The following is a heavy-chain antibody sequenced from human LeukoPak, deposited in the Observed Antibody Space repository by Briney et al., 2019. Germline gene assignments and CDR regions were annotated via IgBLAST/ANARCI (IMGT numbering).Heavy chain of an antibody. D-gene: IGHD1-26*01. CDR1: GVSISGSYYY. Sequence: SETLSLTCAVSGVSISGSYYYWGWIRLPPGKGLEWIGNIYYSGSTYYNASLQSRVTISIDTSKNQFSLRLNSVTAADTAMYFCVKSGGYGLIDYWGQGTLVTVSS. J-gene: IGHJ4*02. CDR3: VKSGGYGLIDY. V-gene: IGHV4-39*01. CDR2: IYYSGST.